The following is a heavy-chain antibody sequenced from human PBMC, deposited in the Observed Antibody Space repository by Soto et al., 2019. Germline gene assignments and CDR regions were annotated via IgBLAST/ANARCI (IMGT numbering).Heavy chain of an antibody. CDR1: GFTFDDYT. D-gene: IGHD6-13*01. J-gene: IGHJ6*02. CDR3: AKGQQLGPAYYYYGMDV. V-gene: IGHV3-43*01. CDR2: ISWDGGST. Sequence: GGSLRLSCAASGFTFDDYTMHWVRQAPGKGLEWVSLISWDGGSTYYADSVKGRFTISRDNSKNSLYLQMNSLRTEDTALYYCAKGQQLGPAYYYYGMDVWGQGTTVTVSS.